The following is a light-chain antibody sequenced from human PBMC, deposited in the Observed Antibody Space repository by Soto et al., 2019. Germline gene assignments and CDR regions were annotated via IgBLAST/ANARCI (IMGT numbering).Light chain of an antibody. CDR1: QSVSDN. CDR2: DAS. V-gene: IGKV3-15*01. J-gene: IGKJ1*01. CDR3: QQYNSWWT. Sequence: EIVLTQSPGTLSLSPGERATLSCRASQSVSDNLAWYQQKPGQAPRLLIYDASTRATGIPARFSGSGSGTEFTLTISSLQSEDFAVYYCQQYNSWWTFGQGTKVDIK.